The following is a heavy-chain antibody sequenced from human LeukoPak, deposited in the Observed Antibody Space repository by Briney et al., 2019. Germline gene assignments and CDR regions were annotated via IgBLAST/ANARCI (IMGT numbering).Heavy chain of an antibody. CDR3: ARVDSGSYNDAFDI. Sequence: PSETLSLTCTVSGGSISSYYWSWIRQPPGKGLEWIGYIYYSGSTNYNPSLKSRVTISVDTSKNQFSLKLSSVTAADTAVYYCARVDSGSYNDAFDIWGQGTMVTVSS. J-gene: IGHJ3*02. D-gene: IGHD1-26*01. V-gene: IGHV4-59*01. CDR2: IYYSGST. CDR1: GGSISSYY.